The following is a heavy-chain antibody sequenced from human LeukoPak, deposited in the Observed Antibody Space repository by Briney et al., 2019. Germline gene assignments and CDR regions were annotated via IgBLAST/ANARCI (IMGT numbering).Heavy chain of an antibody. CDR2: LYSDGTT. D-gene: IGHD3-22*01. Sequence: GGSLRLSCAASGFTVSSNYMSWVRQAPGKGLEWVSVLYSDGTTYYADSVKGRFTISRDNSKNTLYLQMNNMRAEDTAVYYCARAAYDSNGFTANHDYWGQGTLVTVSS. CDR3: ARAAYDSNGFTANHDY. J-gene: IGHJ4*02. CDR1: GFTVSSNY. V-gene: IGHV3-53*01.